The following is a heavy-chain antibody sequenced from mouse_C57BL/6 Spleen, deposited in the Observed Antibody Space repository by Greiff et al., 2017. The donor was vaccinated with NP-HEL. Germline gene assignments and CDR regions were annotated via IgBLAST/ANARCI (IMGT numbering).Heavy chain of an antibody. J-gene: IGHJ2*01. V-gene: IGHV3-6*01. Sequence: EVKLMESGPGLVKPSQSLSLTCSVTGYSITSGYYWNWIRQFPGNKLEWMGYISYDGSNNYNPSLKNRISITRDTSKNQFFLKLNSVTTEDTATYYCASRGSSGYYFDYWGQGTTLTVSS. CDR3: ASRGSSGYYFDY. CDR2: ISYDGSN. CDR1: GYSITSGYY. D-gene: IGHD3-2*02.